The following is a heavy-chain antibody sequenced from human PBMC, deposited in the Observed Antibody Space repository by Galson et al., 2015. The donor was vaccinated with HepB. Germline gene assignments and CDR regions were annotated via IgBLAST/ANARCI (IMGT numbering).Heavy chain of an antibody. CDR3: ARETAEAKGYYRTLDNYYYYGMDV. V-gene: IGHV1-2*04. D-gene: IGHD3-10*01. J-gene: IGHJ6*02. CDR1: GYTFTGYY. Sequence: SVKVSCKASGYTFTGYYMHWVRQAPGQGLEWMGWINPNSGGTNYAQKFQGWVTMTRDTSISTAYMELSRLRSDDTAVYYCARETAEAKGYYRTLDNYYYYGMDVWGQGTTVTVSS. CDR2: INPNSGGT.